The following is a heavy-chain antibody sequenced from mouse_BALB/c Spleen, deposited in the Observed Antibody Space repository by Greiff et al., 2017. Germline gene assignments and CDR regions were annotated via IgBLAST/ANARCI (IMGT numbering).Heavy chain of an antibody. J-gene: IGHJ3*01. CDR3: ARDTSNWDEGFAY. D-gene: IGHD4-1*01. Sequence: EVQGVESGGGLVQPGGSLRLSCATSGFTFTDYYMSWVRQPPGKALEWLGFIRNKANGYTTEYSASVKGRFTISRDNSQSILYLQMNTLRAEDSATYYCARDTSNWDEGFAYWGQGTLVTVSA. CDR1: GFTFTDYY. CDR2: IRNKANGYTT. V-gene: IGHV7-3*02.